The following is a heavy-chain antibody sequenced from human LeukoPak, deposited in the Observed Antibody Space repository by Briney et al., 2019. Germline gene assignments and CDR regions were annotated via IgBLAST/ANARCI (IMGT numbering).Heavy chain of an antibody. CDR2: IYPGDSDT. J-gene: IGHJ3*02. CDR1: GYSFTSYW. D-gene: IGHD3-10*01. CDR3: ATNTMFRGIHAFDI. V-gene: IGHV5-51*01. Sequence: GESLKISCKGSGYSFTSYWIGWVRQMPGKGLEWMGIIYPGDSDTRYSPSFQGQVTISADKSISTAYLQWSSLKASDSAMYHCATNTMFRGIHAFDIWGQGTMVTVSS.